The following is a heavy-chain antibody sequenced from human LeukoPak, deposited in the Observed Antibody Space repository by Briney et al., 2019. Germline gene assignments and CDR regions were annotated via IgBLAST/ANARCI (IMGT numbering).Heavy chain of an antibody. Sequence: PSETLSLTCTVSGGSISSYYWSWIRQPAGKGLEWIGCIYTSGSTNYNPSLKSRVTMSVDTSKNQFSLKLSSVTAADTAVYYCARDRAMAGTNDAFDIWGQGTMVTVSS. CDR2: IYTSGST. J-gene: IGHJ3*02. CDR1: GGSISSYY. CDR3: ARDRAMAGTNDAFDI. V-gene: IGHV4-4*07. D-gene: IGHD2-8*01.